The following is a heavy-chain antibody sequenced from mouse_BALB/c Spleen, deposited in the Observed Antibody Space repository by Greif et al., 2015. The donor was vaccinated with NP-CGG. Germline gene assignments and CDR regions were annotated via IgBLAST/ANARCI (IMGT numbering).Heavy chain of an antibody. Sequence: EVQVVESGGGLVKPGGSLKLSCAASGFTFSSYAMSWVRQTPEKRLEWVASISSGGSTSYPDSVKCRFTISLDNARNILYRQMSSLRSEDTAMYYCARAIYYGYVVLAMDYGGQGTSVTFPS. CDR1: GFTFSSYA. J-gene: IGHJ4*01. D-gene: IGHD2-2*01. V-gene: IGHV5-6-5*01. CDR2: ISSGGST. CDR3: ARAIYYGYVVLAMDY.